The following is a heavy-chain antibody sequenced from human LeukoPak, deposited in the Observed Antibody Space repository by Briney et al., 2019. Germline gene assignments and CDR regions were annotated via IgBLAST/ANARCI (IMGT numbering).Heavy chain of an antibody. CDR1: EFTFSSYS. Sequence: GGSLRLSCAASEFTFSSYSMNWVRQAPGKGLEWVSYITNSGNSKSYADSVKGRFTISRDNTKNSLYLQMNGLRAEDTAVYYCARTGSSGYLTFDYWGQGILVTVSS. CDR2: ITNSGNSK. CDR3: ARTGSSGYLTFDY. J-gene: IGHJ4*02. V-gene: IGHV3-48*01. D-gene: IGHD3-22*01.